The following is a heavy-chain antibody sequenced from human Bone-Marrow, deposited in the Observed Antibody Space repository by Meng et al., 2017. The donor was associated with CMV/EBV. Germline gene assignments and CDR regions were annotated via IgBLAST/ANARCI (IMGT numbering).Heavy chain of an antibody. J-gene: IGHJ4*02. Sequence: SVKVSCKASGDTFTYYAFSWVRQAPGQGLEWMGDIIPTIGTPKYAQRFQGRVTITADKSTSTAYMELSSLRSEDTAIYYCARAPDGGYCGSTTCYLFQYWGQGTLVTGSS. CDR2: IIPTIGTP. CDR3: ARAPDGGYCGSTTCYLFQY. D-gene: IGHD2-2*01. CDR1: GDTFTYYA. V-gene: IGHV1-69*06.